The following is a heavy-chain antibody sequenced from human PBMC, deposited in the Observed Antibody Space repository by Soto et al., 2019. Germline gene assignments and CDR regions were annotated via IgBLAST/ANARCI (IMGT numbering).Heavy chain of an antibody. Sequence: GSLRLSCAASGFTFSSYSMNWVRQAPGKGLEWVSYISSSSSTIYYADSVKGRFTISRDNAKNSLYLQMNSLRDEDTAVYYCARQAADYDFWGGRIIGWDDWGQGTLVTVSS. J-gene: IGHJ4*02. CDR2: ISSSSSTI. CDR3: ARQAADYDFWGGRIIGWDD. D-gene: IGHD3-3*01. V-gene: IGHV3-48*02. CDR1: GFTFSSYS.